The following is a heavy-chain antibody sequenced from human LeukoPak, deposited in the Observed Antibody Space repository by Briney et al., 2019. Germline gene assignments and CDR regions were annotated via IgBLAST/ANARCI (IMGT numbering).Heavy chain of an antibody. CDR1: GFTFSDYY. V-gene: IGHV3-11*01. Sequence: PGGSLRLSYAASGFTFSDYYMSWIRQAPGKGLEWISYISSSGSTIYYADSVKGRFTMSRDNAKSSLYLQVNSLRAEDTAIYYCARRRDYFDYWGQGTLVTVSS. CDR2: ISSSGSTI. J-gene: IGHJ4*02. CDR3: ARRRDYFDY.